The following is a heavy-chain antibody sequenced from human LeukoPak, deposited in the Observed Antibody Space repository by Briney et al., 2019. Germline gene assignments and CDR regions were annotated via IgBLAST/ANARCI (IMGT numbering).Heavy chain of an antibody. CDR2: IYYSGST. Sequence: SETLSLTCTVSGGSISSSSYYWGWIRQPPGKGLEWIGSIYYSGSTYYNPSLKSRVTISVDTSKNQFSLKLSSVTAADTAVYYCAGRDTTGYTPREWDYWYIDLWGRGTLVTVSS. D-gene: IGHD1-1*01. J-gene: IGHJ2*01. CDR3: AGRDTTGYTPREWDYWYIDL. V-gene: IGHV4-39*07. CDR1: GGSISSSSYY.